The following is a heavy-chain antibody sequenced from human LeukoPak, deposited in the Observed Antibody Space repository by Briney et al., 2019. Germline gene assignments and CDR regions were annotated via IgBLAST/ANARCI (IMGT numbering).Heavy chain of an antibody. D-gene: IGHD5-18*01. Sequence: GGTLRLSCAASGFTFSSYAMHWVRQAPGKGLEWVAVRSYDGSNKYYADSVKRRFTISRDNSKHTLYLQMNSLRAGDTAVYYCARGAGYSYGADYSGEGTLWTVSS. CDR3: ARGAGYSYGADY. J-gene: IGHJ4*02. V-gene: IGHV3-30*04. CDR1: GFTFSSYA. CDR2: RSYDGSNK.